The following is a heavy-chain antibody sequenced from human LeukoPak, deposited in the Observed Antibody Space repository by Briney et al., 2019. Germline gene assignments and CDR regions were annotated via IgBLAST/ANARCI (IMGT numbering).Heavy chain of an antibody. Sequence: PGGSLRLSCAASGFTFSSYGMHWVRQAPGKGLEWVAVIWYDGSNKYYADSVKGRFTISRDNSKNTLYLQMNSLRAEDTAVYYCARDQGYCSSTSCYEYYYYGMDVWGKGTTVTVSS. CDR1: GFTFSSYG. CDR2: IWYDGSNK. V-gene: IGHV3-33*01. CDR3: ARDQGYCSSTSCYEYYYYGMDV. D-gene: IGHD2-2*01. J-gene: IGHJ6*04.